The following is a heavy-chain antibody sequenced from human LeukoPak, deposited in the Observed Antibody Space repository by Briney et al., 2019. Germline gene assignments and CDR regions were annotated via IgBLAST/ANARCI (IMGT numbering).Heavy chain of an antibody. Sequence: PGGSLRLSCVTSGFIFSSYGIHWVRQAPGKGLEWVAWHFASNKYYAESVRGRFTMSRDNSKSTLYLQMDSLRVEGTAVYYCARDLCSTTSCFDYWGQGTLVSVSS. CDR3: ARDLCSTTSCFDY. J-gene: IGHJ4*02. V-gene: IGHV3-33*01. D-gene: IGHD2-2*01. CDR2: WHFASNK. CDR1: GFIFSSYG.